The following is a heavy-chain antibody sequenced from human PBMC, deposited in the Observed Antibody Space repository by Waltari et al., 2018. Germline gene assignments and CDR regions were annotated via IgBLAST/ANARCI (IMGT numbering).Heavy chain of an antibody. V-gene: IGHV3-7*01. Sequence: EVQLVESGGGLVQPGGSLRLSCAASGFTFSSYWMSWVRQAPGKGLEWVANIKQDGSEKYYVDSVKGRFTISRDNAKNSLYLQMNSLRAEDTAVYYCARDRYCSSTSCYVWFDPWGQGTLVTVSS. D-gene: IGHD2-2*01. J-gene: IGHJ5*02. CDR3: ARDRYCSSTSCYVWFDP. CDR2: IKQDGSEK. CDR1: GFTFSSYW.